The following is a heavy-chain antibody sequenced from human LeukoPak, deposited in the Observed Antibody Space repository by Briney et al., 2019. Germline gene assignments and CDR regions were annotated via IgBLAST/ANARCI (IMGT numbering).Heavy chain of an antibody. Sequence: GGSLRLSCAASGFTFTNWWMTWVRHAPGRGLEWVASTKGDGSEKYYVDSVKGRFTISRDNAKSSLYLQVNNLRADDTAVYYCARDLNWETYWGQGTLVTVSS. D-gene: IGHD7-27*01. CDR1: GFTFTNWW. CDR2: TKGDGSEK. CDR3: ARDLNWETY. V-gene: IGHV3-7*01. J-gene: IGHJ4*02.